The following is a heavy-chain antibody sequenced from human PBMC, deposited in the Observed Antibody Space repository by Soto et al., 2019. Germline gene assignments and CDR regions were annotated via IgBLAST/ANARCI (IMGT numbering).Heavy chain of an antibody. CDR2: ISNRGDTT. CDR1: GITFSSYA. D-gene: IGHD5-12*01. J-gene: IGHJ4*02. Sequence: EVQLLESGGGLVQPGGSLRLSCAASGITFSSYAMNWVRQAPGKGLEWVSVISNRGDTTYYADSVKGRFTISRDNSKNTLYLQLNSLRAEDMAMYYCAKDKEVATIGGAFDYWGQGTLLTVSS. V-gene: IGHV3-23*01. CDR3: AKDKEVATIGGAFDY.